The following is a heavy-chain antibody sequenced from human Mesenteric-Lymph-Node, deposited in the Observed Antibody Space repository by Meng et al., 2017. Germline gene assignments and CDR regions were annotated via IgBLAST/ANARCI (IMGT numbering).Heavy chain of an antibody. CDR2: ISGSNSNT. CDR3: ARPDYYDSSDYTS. V-gene: IGHV1-18*01. Sequence: QVRLVQSGAEVKKPGASVKVSCKASGYTFTRYGISWVRQAPGQGLEWMGWISGSNSNTNYAQKFQGRVTMTTDTFTSTAYMELRSLRSDDTAVYYCARPDYYDSSDYTSWGQGTLVTVSS. CDR1: GYTFTRYG. D-gene: IGHD3-22*01. J-gene: IGHJ5*02.